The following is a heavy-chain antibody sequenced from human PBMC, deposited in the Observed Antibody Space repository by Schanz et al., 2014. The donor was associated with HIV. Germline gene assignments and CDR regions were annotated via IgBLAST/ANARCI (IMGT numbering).Heavy chain of an antibody. CDR2: ISHSGTT. D-gene: IGHD3-10*01. CDR3: ARGGILLLRGVSNWFDP. Sequence: QVQLQQSGAGLLKPSETLSLTCAVYGGSFSGYFWSWVRQSPGKGLEWIGEISHSGTTNYNPSLRSRVSMSVDTSKNKFSVNLKSMTAADTAVYYCARGGILLLRGVSNWFDPWGQGTLVIVSS. CDR1: GGSFSGYF. V-gene: IGHV4-34*02. J-gene: IGHJ5*02.